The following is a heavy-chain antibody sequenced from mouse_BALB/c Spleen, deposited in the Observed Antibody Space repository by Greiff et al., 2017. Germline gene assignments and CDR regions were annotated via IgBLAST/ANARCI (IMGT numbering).Heavy chain of an antibody. V-gene: IGHV1-14*01. CDR2: INPYNDGT. CDR1: GYTFTSYV. Sequence: EVQRVESGPELVKPGASVKMSCKASGYTFTSYVMHWVKQKPGQGLEWIGYINPYNDGTKYNEKFKGKATLTSDKSSSTAYMELSSLTSEDSAVYYCARIKHYGYDVWFAYWGQGTLVTVSA. J-gene: IGHJ3*01. CDR3: ARIKHYGYDVWFAY. D-gene: IGHD2-2*01.